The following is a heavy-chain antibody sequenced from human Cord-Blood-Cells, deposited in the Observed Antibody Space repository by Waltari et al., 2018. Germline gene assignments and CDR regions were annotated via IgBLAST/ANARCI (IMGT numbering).Heavy chain of an antibody. J-gene: IGHJ6*02. Sequence: EVQLVQSGAEVKKPGESLKISCKGSGYSFTSYWIGWVRQMPGKGLEWMGMIYPGDSDTRYSPSCQGQGTSSAAKSISTAYLQWSSLRACDTAMYYCARRGGDDFWSGDYYGMDVWGQGTTVTVSS. V-gene: IGHV5-51*01. CDR1: GYSFTSYW. D-gene: IGHD3-3*01. CDR2: IYPGDSDT. CDR3: ARRGGDDFWSGDYYGMDV.